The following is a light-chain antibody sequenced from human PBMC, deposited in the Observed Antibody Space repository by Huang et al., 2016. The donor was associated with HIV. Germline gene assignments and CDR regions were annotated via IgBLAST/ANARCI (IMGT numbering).Light chain of an antibody. CDR1: QSVSSSY. V-gene: IGKV3-20*01. Sequence: EIILTQSPGTLSLSPGERATLSCRASQSVSSSYLAWYQQKPGQAPRLLIYGASSRATGSPDRFSGSGSGTDVTLTISRLEPEDFAVYYCQQYGSSPLTFGGGTKVEIK. CDR2: GAS. CDR3: QQYGSSPLT. J-gene: IGKJ4*01.